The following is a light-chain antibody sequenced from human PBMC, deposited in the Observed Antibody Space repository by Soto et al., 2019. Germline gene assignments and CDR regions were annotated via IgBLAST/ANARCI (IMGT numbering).Light chain of an antibody. CDR3: QQYGISPLT. Sequence: DIVLTQSPGTLSLSPGERATLSCRASQSVSTNYLAWYQQKPGQAPKVLIYRASSRATGVPDRFSGSGSGTDFTLTITRLEPEDFAVYYCQQYGISPLTFGGGTKVEIK. CDR2: RAS. CDR1: QSVSTNY. V-gene: IGKV3-20*01. J-gene: IGKJ4*01.